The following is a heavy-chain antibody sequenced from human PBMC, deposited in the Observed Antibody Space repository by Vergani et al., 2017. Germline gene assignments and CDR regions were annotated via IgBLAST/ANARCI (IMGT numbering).Heavy chain of an antibody. J-gene: IGHJ6*02. V-gene: IGHV1-46*01. CDR2: INPSGGSK. D-gene: IGHD2-15*01. CDR3: AREGAVVVAATLPRHYYYGMDV. Sequence: QVQLVQSGAEVKKPGASVKVSCKASGYTFTSYGISWVRQAPGQGLEWMGIINPSGGSKSYAQKFQGRVTMTRDTSTSTVYMELSSLRSEDTAVYYCAREGAVVVAATLPRHYYYGMDVWGQGTTVTVSS. CDR1: GYTFTSYG.